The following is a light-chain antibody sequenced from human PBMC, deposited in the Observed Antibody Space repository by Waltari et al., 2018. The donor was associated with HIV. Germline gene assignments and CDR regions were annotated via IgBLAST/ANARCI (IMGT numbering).Light chain of an antibody. CDR1: QNVDNNY. V-gene: IGKV3-20*01. J-gene: IGKJ1*01. CDR2: GAS. Sequence: EIVLTQSPGTLSLSPGERAALSCRASQNVDNNYLAWYQQKPGRAPRLLISGASNRASGIPDRFSGSGAGTDFTLTLSRLEPEDFAVYYCHQYGSSLWTFGRGTKVEIK. CDR3: HQYGSSLWT.